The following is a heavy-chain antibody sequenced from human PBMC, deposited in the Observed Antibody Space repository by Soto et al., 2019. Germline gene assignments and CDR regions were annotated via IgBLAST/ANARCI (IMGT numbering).Heavy chain of an antibody. CDR2: IYYSGFT. CDR3: ARSIDP. Sequence: SETLSLTCTVSGGSISDDTYYWGWIRQPPGKGFEWIGYIYYSGFTYYNSSLKSRVTISVDTSKNQFSLKLSSVTAADTAVYYCARSIDPWGQGTLVTVSS. CDR1: GGSISDDTYY. V-gene: IGHV4-31*03. J-gene: IGHJ5*02.